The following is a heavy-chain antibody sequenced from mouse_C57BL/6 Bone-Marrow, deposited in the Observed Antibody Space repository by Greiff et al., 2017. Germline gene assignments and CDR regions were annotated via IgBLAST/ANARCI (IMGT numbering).Heavy chain of an antibody. Sequence: EVKLVESGGGLVKPGGSLKLSCAASGFTFSSYAMSWVRQTPEKRLVWVATISAGGSYTYYPDNVKGRFTISRDNAKNNLYLQMSHLKSEDTAMYYCANDPFNYGINFDYWGQGTTLTVSS. CDR1: GFTFSSYA. V-gene: IGHV5-4*03. CDR2: ISAGGSYT. D-gene: IGHD2-1*01. J-gene: IGHJ2*01. CDR3: ANDPFNYGINFDY.